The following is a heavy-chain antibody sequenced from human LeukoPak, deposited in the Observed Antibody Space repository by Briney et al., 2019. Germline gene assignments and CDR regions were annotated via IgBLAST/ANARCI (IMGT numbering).Heavy chain of an antibody. D-gene: IGHD5-12*01. CDR3: AKDLSLYSGYDYP. CDR2: IRYDGSNK. Sequence: GGSLRLSCAASGFAFSSYGMHWVRQAPGKGLEWVAFIRYDGSNKYYADSVKGRFTISRDNSKNTLYLQMNSLRAGDTAVYYCAKDLSLYSGYDYPWGQGTLVTVSS. J-gene: IGHJ5*02. V-gene: IGHV3-30*02. CDR1: GFAFSSYG.